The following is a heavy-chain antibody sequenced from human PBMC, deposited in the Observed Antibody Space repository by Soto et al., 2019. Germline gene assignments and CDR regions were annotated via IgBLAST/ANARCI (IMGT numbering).Heavy chain of an antibody. D-gene: IGHD2-2*01. J-gene: IGHJ6*02. Sequence: ASVKVSCKASGYTFRNFGISWVRQAPGQGLEWMGMISAYNASTNYAQKFQGRLTMTRDTSTSTVYMELSSLRSEDTAVYYCARDFVPAAMEGHTDYYYYGMDVWGQGTTVTVSS. CDR1: GYTFRNFG. CDR2: ISAYNAST. V-gene: IGHV1-18*01. CDR3: ARDFVPAAMEGHTDYYYYGMDV.